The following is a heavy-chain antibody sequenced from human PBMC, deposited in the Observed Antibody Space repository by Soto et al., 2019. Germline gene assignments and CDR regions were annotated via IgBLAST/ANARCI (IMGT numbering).Heavy chain of an antibody. V-gene: IGHV4-30-4*01. D-gene: IGHD3-16*01. CDR1: GGSTSSDNY. J-gene: IGHJ4*02. CDR3: TREGGESSDGLYYFDS. CDR2: IYYSGNT. Sequence: PSETLSLTCTVSGGSTSSDNYWSWIRQPPGKGLEWIGHIYYSGNTDYNPSLKSRLAISIDTSKNQFSLKLSSVTAADTAVYFCTREGGESSDGLYYFDSWGQGSLVTVSS.